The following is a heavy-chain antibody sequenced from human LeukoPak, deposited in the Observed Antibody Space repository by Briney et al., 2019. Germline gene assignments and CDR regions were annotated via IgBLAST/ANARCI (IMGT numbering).Heavy chain of an antibody. CDR2: INPSGGST. CDR1: GYTFTSYY. CDR3: ATLGKTTRRAEAFVGY. Sequence: GASVKVSCKASGYTFTSYYMHWVRQAPGQGHEWMGIINPSGGSTSYAQKFQGRVTMTRDTSTSTVYMELSSLRSEDTAVYYCATLGKTTRRAEAFVGYWGQGTLVTVSS. V-gene: IGHV1-46*03. J-gene: IGHJ4*02. D-gene: IGHD3-16*01.